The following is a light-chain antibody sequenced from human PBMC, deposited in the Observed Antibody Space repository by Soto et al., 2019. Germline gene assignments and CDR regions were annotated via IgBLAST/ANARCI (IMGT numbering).Light chain of an antibody. V-gene: IGKV1-33*01. CDR2: DAS. CDR1: QDISNY. CDR3: QQYEDLPLT. Sequence: DLQMTQSPSSLSASVGDRVTITCHASQDISNYLNWYQQKPGKAPKLLIYDASNLETGVPSRFSGSGSGTDFVLDISNLQSEDVATYFCQQYEDLPLTFGGGTKVDI. J-gene: IGKJ4*01.